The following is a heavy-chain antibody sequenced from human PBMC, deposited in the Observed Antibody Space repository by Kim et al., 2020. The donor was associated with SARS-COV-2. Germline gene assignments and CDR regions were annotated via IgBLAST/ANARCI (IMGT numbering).Heavy chain of an antibody. CDR3: AKGLSSGWYDGARYFDY. CDR2: ISGSGDST. CDR1: GFTFSNYA. D-gene: IGHD6-19*01. J-gene: IGHJ4*02. Sequence: GGSLRLSCAASGFTFSNYAMNWVRQAPGKGLEWVSVISGSGDSTYYADSVKGRFTISRDNSKNTLYLQMNSLRAEDTAVYYCAKGLSSGWYDGARYFDYWGQGTLVTVSS. V-gene: IGHV3-23*01.